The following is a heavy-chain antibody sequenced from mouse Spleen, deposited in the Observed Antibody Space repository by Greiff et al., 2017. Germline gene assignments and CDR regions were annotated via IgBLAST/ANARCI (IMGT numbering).Heavy chain of an antibody. J-gene: IGHJ3*01. V-gene: IGHV1-4*02. Sequence: VQLQQSAAELARPGASVKMSCKASGYTFTSYTMHWVKQRPGQGLEWIGYINPSSGYTEYNQKFKDKTTLTADKSSSTAYMQLSSLTSEDSAVYYCARKGYEAYWGQGTLVTVSA. CDR1: GYTFTSYT. D-gene: IGHD3-2*02. CDR3: ARKGYEAY. CDR2: INPSSGYT.